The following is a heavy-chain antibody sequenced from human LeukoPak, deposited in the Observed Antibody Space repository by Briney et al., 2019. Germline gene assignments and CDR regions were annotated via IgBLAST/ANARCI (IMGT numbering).Heavy chain of an antibody. D-gene: IGHD3/OR15-3a*01. Sequence: GGSLRLSCAASGFTFSRYWMHWVRHAPGKGLLLVSRINSDGSSTYYADSVKGRFTTSRDNAKNALHLQMNSLTAEDTAVYYCVLDLFSSFAFDIWGQGTMVTVSS. J-gene: IGHJ3*02. CDR2: INSDGSST. CDR3: VLDLFSSFAFDI. V-gene: IGHV3-74*01. CDR1: GFTFSRYW.